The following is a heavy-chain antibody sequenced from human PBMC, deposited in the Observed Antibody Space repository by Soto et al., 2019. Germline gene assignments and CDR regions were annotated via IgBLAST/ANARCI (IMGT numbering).Heavy chain of an antibody. Sequence: GGSLRLSCAASGFTFSTYSMNWVRQAPGKGLEWVAYISSSSSLILYADSVKGRSTISRDNAKNSLYLQLNSLRDEDTALYYCARDRIYAFDIWGQGTMVTVSS. V-gene: IGHV3-48*02. CDR3: ARDRIYAFDI. CDR1: GFTFSTYS. J-gene: IGHJ3*02. CDR2: ISSSSSLI.